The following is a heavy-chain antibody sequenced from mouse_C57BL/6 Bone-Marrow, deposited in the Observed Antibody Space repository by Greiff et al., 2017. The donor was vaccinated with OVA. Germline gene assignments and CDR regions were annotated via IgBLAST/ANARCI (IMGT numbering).Heavy chain of an antibody. V-gene: IGHV5-12*01. J-gene: IGHJ4*01. CDR3: ARHAYYYGSRENAMDY. Sequence: EVKVVESGGGLVQPGGSLKLSCAASGFTFSDYYMYWVRQTPEKRLEWVAYISNGGGSTYYPDTVKGRFTISRDNAKNTLYLQMSRLKSEDTAMYYCARHAYYYGSRENAMDYWGQGTSVTVSS. D-gene: IGHD1-1*01. CDR1: GFTFSDYY. CDR2: ISNGGGST.